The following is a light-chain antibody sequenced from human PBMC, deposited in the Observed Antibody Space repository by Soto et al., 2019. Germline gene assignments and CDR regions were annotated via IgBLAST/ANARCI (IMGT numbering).Light chain of an antibody. Sequence: DIKMTQSPFSLSAPVGDRVTSTCRASQSISNYLNWYQQKQGKAPKLLIYAASTLQSGVPSRFSGRGSGTDFPLTIRRLQPEDSATYYCQQSYGTPIIFGQGTRLDIK. J-gene: IGKJ5*01. CDR1: QSISNY. CDR3: QQSYGTPII. CDR2: AAS. V-gene: IGKV1-39*01.